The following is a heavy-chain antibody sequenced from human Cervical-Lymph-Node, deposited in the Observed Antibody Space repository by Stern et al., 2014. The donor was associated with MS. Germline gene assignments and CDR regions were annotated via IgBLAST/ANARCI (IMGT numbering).Heavy chain of an antibody. Sequence: QVQLVQSGAEVKKPGASVKVSCKASGYTFTSYAMHWVRQAPGQRLEWMGWINAGNGTTNYSQKFQGRVTITRDTSGSTAYMELSSLRSEDTAVYYCARGIAAAGTDYWGQGPLVTVSS. J-gene: IGHJ4*02. CDR1: GYTFTSYA. V-gene: IGHV1-3*01. CDR2: INAGNGTT. CDR3: ARGIAAAGTDY. D-gene: IGHD6-13*01.